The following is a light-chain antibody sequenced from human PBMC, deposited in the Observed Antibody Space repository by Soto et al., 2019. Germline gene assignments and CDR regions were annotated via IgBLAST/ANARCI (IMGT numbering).Light chain of an antibody. J-gene: IGKJ2*01. CDR3: MQGAHWPMYT. CDR1: QGLVFSDGNTY. V-gene: IGKV2-30*01. CDR2: RVS. Sequence: DVVMTQSPLSLPVTLGQPASISCRSSQGLVFSDGNTYLSWFQQRPGQSPRRLIYRVSNRDSGVPDRFSGRGSGSDFTLKISRVDAEDVGIYYCMQGAHWPMYTFGQGTKLEIK.